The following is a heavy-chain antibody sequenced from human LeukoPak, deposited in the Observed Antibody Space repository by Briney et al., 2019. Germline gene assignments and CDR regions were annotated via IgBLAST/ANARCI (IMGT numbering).Heavy chain of an antibody. D-gene: IGHD1-7*01. CDR1: GFTIMNSA. CDR2: ISGSGGST. J-gene: IGHJ5*02. CDR3: AKRGTTGTTFDP. V-gene: IGHV3-23*01. Sequence: GGSLRLSCAASGFTIMNSAMNWVRQAPGKGLEWVSAISGSGGSTYYADSVKGRFTISRDNSKNTLYLQMNSLRAEDTAVYYCAKRGTTGTTFDPWGQGTLVTVSS.